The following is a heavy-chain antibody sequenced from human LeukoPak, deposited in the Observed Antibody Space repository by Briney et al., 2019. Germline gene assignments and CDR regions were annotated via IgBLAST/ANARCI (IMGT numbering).Heavy chain of an antibody. V-gene: IGHV4-38-2*02. D-gene: IGHD4-17*01. Sequence: SETLSLTCTVSGYSISSGYYWGWIRQPPGKGPEWIGSIYHSGSTYYNPSLKSRVTISVDTSKNQFSLKLSSVTAADTAVYYCARETTVTTFDYWGQGTLVTVSS. J-gene: IGHJ4*02. CDR2: IYHSGST. CDR1: GYSISSGYY. CDR3: ARETTVTTFDY.